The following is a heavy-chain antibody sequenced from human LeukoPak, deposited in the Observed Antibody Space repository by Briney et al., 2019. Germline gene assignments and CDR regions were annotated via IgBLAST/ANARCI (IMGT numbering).Heavy chain of an antibody. CDR2: ISYDGSNR. D-gene: IGHD3-10*01. J-gene: IGHJ4*02. V-gene: IGHV3-30-3*01. CDR1: GFTFSSYA. CDR3: ARDAHYYGSGSYYKKLDY. Sequence: GGSLRLSCAASGFTFSSYAMHWVRQAPGKGLEWVAVISYDGSNRYYADSVKGRFTISRDNSKNTLYLQMNSLRAEDTAVYYCARDAHYYGSGSYYKKLDYWGQGTLVTVSS.